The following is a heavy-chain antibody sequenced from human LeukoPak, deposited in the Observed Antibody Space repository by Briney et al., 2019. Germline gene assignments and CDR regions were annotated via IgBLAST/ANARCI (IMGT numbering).Heavy chain of an antibody. CDR3: ARDKALDTAMVDSGWFGP. V-gene: IGHV1-46*01. CDR2: INPSGGST. CDR1: GYTFTSYY. D-gene: IGHD5-18*01. Sequence: ASVKVSCKASGYTFTSYYMHWVRQAPGQGLEWMGIINPSGGSTSYAQKFQGRVTMTRDMSTSTVYMELSSLRSEDTAVYYCARDKALDTAMVDSGWFGPWGQGTLVTVSS. J-gene: IGHJ5*02.